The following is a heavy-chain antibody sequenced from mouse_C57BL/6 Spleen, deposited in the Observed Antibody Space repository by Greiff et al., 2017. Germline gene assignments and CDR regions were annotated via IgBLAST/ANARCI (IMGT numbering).Heavy chain of an antibody. D-gene: IGHD2-3*01. J-gene: IGHJ4*01. Sequence: VQLQESGPGLVQPSQSLSITCTASGFSLTSYGVHWVRQSPGKGLEWLGVIWSGGSTDNNAAFISRLSISKEHSKSQVFIKMNSLQADDAAICYCASDDPPAMDYWGQGTSVTVSS. CDR1: GFSLTSYG. CDR2: IWSGGST. V-gene: IGHV2-2*01. CDR3: ASDDPPAMDY.